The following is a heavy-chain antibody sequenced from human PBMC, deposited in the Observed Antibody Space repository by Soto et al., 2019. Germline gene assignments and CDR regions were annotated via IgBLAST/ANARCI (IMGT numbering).Heavy chain of an antibody. V-gene: IGHV3-30*18. D-gene: IGHD6-19*01. CDR1: GFTFSDYA. CDR2: VSHDGRNT. CDR3: AKGGRQWLVTSDFNY. Sequence: VQLVESGGGVVQPGRSLRLSCAASGFTFSDYAMHWVRQAPGKGLEWVAVVSHDGRNTHYADSVKGRFTISRDSSKNTVSLEMTSLRAEDMAVYSCAKGGRQWLVTSDFNYWGQGALVTVSS. J-gene: IGHJ4*02.